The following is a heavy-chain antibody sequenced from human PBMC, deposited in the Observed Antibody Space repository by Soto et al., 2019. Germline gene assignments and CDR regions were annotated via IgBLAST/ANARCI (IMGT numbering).Heavy chain of an antibody. Sequence: EVQLVESGGGLVQPGGSLRLSCAASGFTFNTYWMSWVRQAPGKGLQWVANIKPDGSKKYYVDSVEGRFTVSRDNAKNSLYLQMNTLRAEDTAVYFCARDQGAISTNPRFDYWGQGTLVTVSS. V-gene: IGHV3-7*01. CDR2: IKPDGSKK. D-gene: IGHD2-8*01. CDR1: GFTFNTYW. J-gene: IGHJ4*02. CDR3: ARDQGAISTNPRFDY.